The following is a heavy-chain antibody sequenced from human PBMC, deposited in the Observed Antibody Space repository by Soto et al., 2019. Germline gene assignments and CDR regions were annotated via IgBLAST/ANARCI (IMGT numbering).Heavy chain of an antibody. CDR2: IYYSGST. D-gene: IGHD3-22*01. V-gene: IGHV4-31*03. CDR3: ARLWYYDSSGYYDY. J-gene: IGHJ4*02. CDR1: GGSISSGGYY. Sequence: QVQLQESGPGLVKPSQTLSLTCTVSGGSISSGGYYWSWIRQHPGKGLEWIGYIYYSGSTYYNPSLKRRVTISVDTSKNQFSLKLSSVTAADTAVYYCARLWYYDSSGYYDYWGQGTLVTVSS.